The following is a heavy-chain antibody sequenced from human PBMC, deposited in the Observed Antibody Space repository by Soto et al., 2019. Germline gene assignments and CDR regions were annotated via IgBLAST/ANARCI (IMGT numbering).Heavy chain of an antibody. V-gene: IGHV4-4*07. Sequence: PPETLSRTCTVAGGAISSYYWSWSRQPAGKGLEWIGRIYSSGSTNYNPSLKSRVTMSVDTSQNQFSLELSSVTAADTAVYYCARYLNDFWSGYYHAAFDLWGQGTMVTVSS. CDR3: ARYLNDFWSGYYHAAFDL. J-gene: IGHJ3*01. D-gene: IGHD3-3*01. CDR2: IYSSGST. CDR1: GGAISSYY.